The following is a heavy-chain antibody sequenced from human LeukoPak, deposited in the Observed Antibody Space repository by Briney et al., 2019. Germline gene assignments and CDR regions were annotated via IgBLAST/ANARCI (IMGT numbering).Heavy chain of an antibody. Sequence: GGSLRLSCAASGFPFSIYNMNWVRQAPGKGLEWVSSISGSSNDIYYADSVKGRFTISRDNAKNSLYLQMNSLRAEDTAVYYCATDYYCSGGSCYPPDWGQGTLVTVSS. D-gene: IGHD2-15*01. J-gene: IGHJ4*02. CDR1: GFPFSIYN. V-gene: IGHV3-21*01. CDR3: ATDYYCSGGSCYPPD. CDR2: ISGSSNDI.